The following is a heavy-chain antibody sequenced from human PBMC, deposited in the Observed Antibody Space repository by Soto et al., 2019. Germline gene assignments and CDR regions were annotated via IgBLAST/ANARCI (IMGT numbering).Heavy chain of an antibody. V-gene: IGHV4-59*12. CDR3: ARRYGDYVYLFDY. D-gene: IGHD4-17*01. J-gene: IGHJ4*02. CDR2: IYYSGST. Sequence: PSETLSLTCTVSGGSISSYYWSWIRQPPGKGLEWIGYIYYSGSTNYNPSLKSRDNISVDTSKNQISLKLSSVTAADTAVYYCARRYGDYVYLFDYWGQGTLVTVSS. CDR1: GGSISSYY.